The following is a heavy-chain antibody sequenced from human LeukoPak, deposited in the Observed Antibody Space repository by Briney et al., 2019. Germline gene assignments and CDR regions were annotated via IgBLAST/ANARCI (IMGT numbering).Heavy chain of an antibody. V-gene: IGHV3-33*06. J-gene: IGHJ4*02. CDR3: AKTGGPDYGRLDY. Sequence: GGPLRLSCPASGFTFSSYGMHWVRHAPGKGLQGVAVIWYDGSNKYYADSVKGRFTISRDNSKNTLYLQMNSLRAEDTAVYYCAKTGGPDYGRLDYWGQGTLVTVSS. D-gene: IGHD2-8*02. CDR2: IWYDGSNK. CDR1: GFTFSSYG.